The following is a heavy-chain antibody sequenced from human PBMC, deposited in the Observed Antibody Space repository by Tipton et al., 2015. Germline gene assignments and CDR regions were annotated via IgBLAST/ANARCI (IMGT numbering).Heavy chain of an antibody. CDR3: ACQDYDILTRDYQTVDY. D-gene: IGHD3-9*01. CDR1: SDSISKYY. Sequence: LRLSCSVSSDSISKYYWSWIRQPPGKELEWIGYIQYSGSTYYNPSLKSRVTISADTSKNQFSLKLSSVTAADTAVYYCACQDYDILTRDYQTVDYWGQGTLVTVSS. J-gene: IGHJ4*02. CDR2: IQYSGST. V-gene: IGHV4-59*08.